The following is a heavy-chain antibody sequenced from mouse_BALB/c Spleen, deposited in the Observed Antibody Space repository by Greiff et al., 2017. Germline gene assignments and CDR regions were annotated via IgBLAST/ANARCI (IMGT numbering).Heavy chain of an antibody. Sequence: EVKLEESGPELVKPGASVKISCKASGYSFTGYFMNWVKQSHGKSLEWIGRINPYNGDTFYNQKFKGKATLTVDKSSSTAHMELLSLTSEDSAVYYCGREGTVVAPSWAMDYWGQGTSVTVSS. J-gene: IGHJ4*01. CDR2: INPYNGDT. CDR3: GREGTVVAPSWAMDY. CDR1: GYSFTGYF. D-gene: IGHD1-1*01. V-gene: IGHV1-37*01.